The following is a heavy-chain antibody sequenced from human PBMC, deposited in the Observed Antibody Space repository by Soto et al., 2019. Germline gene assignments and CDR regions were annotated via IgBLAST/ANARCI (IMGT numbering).Heavy chain of an antibody. CDR1: GYSFNAYW. D-gene: IGHD6-19*01. CDR3: ARHSISVAGTFDN. V-gene: IGHV5-51*01. J-gene: IGHJ4*02. Sequence: GESLKISCKGSGYSFNAYWIDWVRLMPGKGLEWMGIIYPADSDTRYSPSFQGQVTISVDKTISTAYLQLSSLKASDTAMYFCARHSISVAGTFDNWGQGTPVTVYS. CDR2: IYPADSDT.